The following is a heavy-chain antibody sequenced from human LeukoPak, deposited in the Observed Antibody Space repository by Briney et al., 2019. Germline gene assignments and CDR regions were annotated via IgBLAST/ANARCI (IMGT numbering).Heavy chain of an antibody. J-gene: IGHJ4*02. Sequence: PGGSLRLSCAASGFTFSIYGMHWVRHAPGKGLEPLAVIWYDGSNKYYADSVQGRLTISRDNSKNTLYLQMNSLRAEDTAVYYCARGDYGSGSYLPDWGQGTLVTVSS. CDR2: IWYDGSNK. V-gene: IGHV3-33*01. CDR1: GFTFSIYG. D-gene: IGHD3-10*01. CDR3: ARGDYGSGSYLPD.